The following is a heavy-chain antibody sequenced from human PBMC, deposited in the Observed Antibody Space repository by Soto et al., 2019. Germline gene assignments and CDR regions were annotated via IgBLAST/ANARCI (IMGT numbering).Heavy chain of an antibody. V-gene: IGHV3-23*01. J-gene: IGHJ6*02. CDR1: GFTFSSYA. Sequence: GGSLRLSCAASGFTFSSYAMSWVRQAPGKGLEWVSAISGSGGSTYYADSVKGRFTISRDNSKNTRYLQMNSLRAEDTAVYYCAKDQLIGYYGSGSYYGMDVWGQGTTVTVSS. D-gene: IGHD3-10*01. CDR3: AKDQLIGYYGSGSYYGMDV. CDR2: ISGSGGST.